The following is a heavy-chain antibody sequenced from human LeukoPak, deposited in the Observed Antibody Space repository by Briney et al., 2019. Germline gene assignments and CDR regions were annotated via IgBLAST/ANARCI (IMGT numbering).Heavy chain of an antibody. CDR3: ARFRIAAAGTDYFDY. CDR1: GYSFTSYW. CDR2: IYPGDSDT. D-gene: IGHD6-13*01. V-gene: IGHV5-51*01. J-gene: IGHJ4*02. Sequence: GESLKISCKGSGYSFTSYWIGWVRQVPGKGLEWMGIIYPGDSDTRYSPSFQGQVTISADKSISTAYLQWSSLKASDTAMYYCARFRIAAAGTDYFDYWGQGTLVTVSS.